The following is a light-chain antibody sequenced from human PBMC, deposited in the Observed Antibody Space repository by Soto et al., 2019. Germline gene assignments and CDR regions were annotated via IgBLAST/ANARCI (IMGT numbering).Light chain of an antibody. V-gene: IGKV3-20*01. CDR2: GAS. J-gene: IGKJ5*01. CDR1: QSVSSGY. Sequence: EIVMTQSPATLSVSPGERATLSCRASQSVSSGYLAWYQQKPGQAPRLLIYGASTRATGIPDRFSGSGSGTDFTLTISRLEPEDFAVYYCQQYSSSPSIPFGQGTRLEI. CDR3: QQYSSSPSIP.